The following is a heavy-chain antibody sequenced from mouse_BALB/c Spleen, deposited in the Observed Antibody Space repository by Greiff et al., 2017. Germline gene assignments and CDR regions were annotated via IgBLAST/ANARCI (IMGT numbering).Heavy chain of an antibody. CDR3: ARSDYGNSSDS. V-gene: IGHV1-7*01. J-gene: IGHJ2*01. D-gene: IGHD2-1*01. Sequence: QVQLQQSGAELAKPGASVKMSCKASGYTFTSYWMHWVKQRPGQGLEWIGYINPSTGYTEYNQKFKDKATLTADKSSSTAYMQLSSLTSEDSAVYYCARSDYGNSSDSWGQGTPLTVSS. CDR1: GYTFTSYW. CDR2: INPSTGYT.